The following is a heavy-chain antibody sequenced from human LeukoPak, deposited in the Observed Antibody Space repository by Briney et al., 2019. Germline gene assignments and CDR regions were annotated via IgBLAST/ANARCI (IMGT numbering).Heavy chain of an antibody. Sequence: ASVKVSCKASGYTFTGYYMHWVRQAPGQGLEWMGWINPNSGGTNYAQKFQGRVTMTRNTSISTAYMELSSLRSEDTAVYYCARATYYDSSGYYYTPDYWGQGTLVTVSS. J-gene: IGHJ4*02. V-gene: IGHV1-2*02. D-gene: IGHD3-22*01. CDR1: GYTFTGYY. CDR3: ARATYYDSSGYYYTPDY. CDR2: INPNSGGT.